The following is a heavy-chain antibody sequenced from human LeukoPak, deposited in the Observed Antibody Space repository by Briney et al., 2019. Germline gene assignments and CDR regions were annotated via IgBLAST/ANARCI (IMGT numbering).Heavy chain of an antibody. J-gene: IGHJ4*02. CDR1: GFTFSSYG. V-gene: IGHV3-30*18. CDR3: AKLYGGSDY. D-gene: IGHD4-23*01. CDR2: ISYDGSNK. Sequence: PGRSLRLSCAASGFTFSSYGMHWVRQAPGKGLEWVAVISYDGSNKYYADSVKGRFTISRDNSKNTLYLQMNSLRAEDTAVYYCAKLYGGSDYWGQGTLVTVSS.